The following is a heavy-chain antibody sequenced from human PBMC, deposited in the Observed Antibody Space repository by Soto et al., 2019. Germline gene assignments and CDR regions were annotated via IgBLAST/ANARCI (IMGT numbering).Heavy chain of an antibody. V-gene: IGHV3-23*01. CDR2: ISAGGGNT. CDR3: AKAPTYDFYYYLDA. CDR1: GFSFNIYA. Sequence: EVHLLESGGGLVQPGGSLRLSCAASGFSFNIYAMKWVRQAPGKGLECVLAISAGGGNTYDADSVKGRFTISRNNSQTTLFLQLTRRRADDTAGYYFAKAPTYDFYYYLDAGGKGTPVTFS. J-gene: IGHJ6*03.